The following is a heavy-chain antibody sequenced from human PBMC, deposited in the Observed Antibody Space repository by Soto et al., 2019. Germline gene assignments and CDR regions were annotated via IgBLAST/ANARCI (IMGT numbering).Heavy chain of an antibody. D-gene: IGHD1-26*01. CDR1: GFIFSDYV. CDR3: ARGLGRGSHDY. J-gene: IGHJ4*02. CDR2: MSHSGFFF. Sequence: WVSLRLSCAASGFIFSDYVMSWVRQTPGQGLEWLASMSHSGFFFYYADSVRGRFTISRDNTNISLYLQMPGLRPDDAAIYYCARGLGRGSHDYWGQGTLVTVSS. V-gene: IGHV3-21*01.